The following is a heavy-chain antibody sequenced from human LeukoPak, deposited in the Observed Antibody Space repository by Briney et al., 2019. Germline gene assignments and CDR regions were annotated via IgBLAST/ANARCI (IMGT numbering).Heavy chain of an antibody. V-gene: IGHV3-9*01. J-gene: IGHJ4*02. CDR3: AKDPIAAAGNFDY. CDR1: GFTFDDYA. CDR2: ISWNSGSI. D-gene: IGHD6-13*01. Sequence: GRSLRLSCAASGFTFDDYAMHWVRQAPGKGLEWVSGISWNSGSIGYADSVKGRFTISRDNAKNSLYLQMNSLRAEDTAFYYCAKDPIAAAGNFDYWGQGTLVTVSS.